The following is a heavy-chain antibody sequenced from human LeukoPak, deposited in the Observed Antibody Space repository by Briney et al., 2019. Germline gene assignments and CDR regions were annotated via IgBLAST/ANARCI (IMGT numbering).Heavy chain of an antibody. D-gene: IGHD3-9*01. J-gene: IGHJ4*02. CDR1: GGSISSSSYY. CDR3: ARLDYDILTGYYDY. CDR2: IYYSGST. Sequence: SETLSLTCTVSGGSISSSSYYWGWIRQPPGKGLEWIGSIYYSGSTYYNPSPKSRVTISVDASKNQFSLKLSSVTAADTAVHYCARLDYDILTGYYDYWGQGTLVTVSS. V-gene: IGHV4-39*01.